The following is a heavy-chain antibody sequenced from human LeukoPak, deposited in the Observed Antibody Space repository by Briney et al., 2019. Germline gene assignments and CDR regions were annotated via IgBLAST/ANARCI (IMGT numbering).Heavy chain of an antibody. J-gene: IGHJ3*02. V-gene: IGHV1-3*01. CDR2: INAGNGNT. Sequence: ASVKVSCKASGYTFTSYAMHWVRQAPGQRLEWMGWINAGNGNTKYSQKFQGRVTITRDTSASTAYMELSSLRPEDTAVHYCAREGAPYYYDSSGYYEDAFDIWGQGTMVTVSS. CDR1: GYTFTSYA. CDR3: AREGAPYYYDSSGYYEDAFDI. D-gene: IGHD3-22*01.